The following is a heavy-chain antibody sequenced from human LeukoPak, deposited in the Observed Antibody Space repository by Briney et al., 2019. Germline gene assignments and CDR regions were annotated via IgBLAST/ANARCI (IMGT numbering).Heavy chain of an antibody. J-gene: IGHJ5*02. V-gene: IGHV4-59*01. D-gene: IGHD3-10*02. CDR3: AGHRPVLNWLDP. CDR2: IYYSGST. CDR1: GGSISSYY. Sequence: SETLSLTRTVSGGSISSYYWSWIRQPPGKGLEWIGYIYYSGSTNYNPSLKSRVTISVDTSKNQFSLKLSSVTAADTAVYYCAGHRPVLNWLDPWGQGTLVTVSS.